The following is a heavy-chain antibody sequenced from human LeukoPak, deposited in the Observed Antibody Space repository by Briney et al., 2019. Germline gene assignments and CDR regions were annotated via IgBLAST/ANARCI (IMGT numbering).Heavy chain of an antibody. Sequence: GGSLRLSCAASGFTFSSYAMHWVGQAPGKGLEYVSAISSNGGSTYYANSVKGRFTISRDNSKNTLYLQMGSLRAEDMAVYYCARDLAGGVAGVDYWGQGTLVTVSS. J-gene: IGHJ4*02. CDR1: GFTFSSYA. D-gene: IGHD6-13*01. CDR2: ISSNGGST. V-gene: IGHV3-64*01. CDR3: ARDLAGGVAGVDY.